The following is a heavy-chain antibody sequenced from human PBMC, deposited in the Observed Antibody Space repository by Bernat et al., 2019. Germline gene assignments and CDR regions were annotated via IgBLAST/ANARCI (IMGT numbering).Heavy chain of an antibody. Sequence: QVQLVQSGAEVKKPGASVKVSCKVSGYTLTELSMHWVRHAPGQGLEWMGGFDPEDGETIYAQKFQGRVTMTEDTSTDTAYMELSSLRSEDTAVYYCATGPMITMVRGAHNWYFDLWGRGTLVTVSS. V-gene: IGHV1-24*01. J-gene: IGHJ2*01. CDR2: FDPEDGET. CDR3: ATGPMITMVRGAHNWYFDL. D-gene: IGHD3-10*01. CDR1: GYTLTELS.